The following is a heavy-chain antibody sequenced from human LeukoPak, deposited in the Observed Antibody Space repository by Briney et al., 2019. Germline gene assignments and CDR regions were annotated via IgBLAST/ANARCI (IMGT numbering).Heavy chain of an antibody. V-gene: IGHV3-23*01. CDR2: TSFSGGNT. CDR3: AKERPQTTSFDY. Sequence: GGSLSLSCAASGFTFSSYPMSWVRQAPGQGLEWVSTTSFSGGNTYYADSVKGRFTISRDNSKNTLELQRNTLRAEDTTIYYFAKERPQTTSFDYWGQGTLVTVSS. CDR1: GFTFSSYP. J-gene: IGHJ4*02. D-gene: IGHD2/OR15-2a*01.